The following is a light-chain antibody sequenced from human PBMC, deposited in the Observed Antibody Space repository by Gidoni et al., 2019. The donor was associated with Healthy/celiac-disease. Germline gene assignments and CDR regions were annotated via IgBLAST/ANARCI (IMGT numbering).Light chain of an antibody. CDR3: QQYNSYSPYT. V-gene: IGKV1-5*03. CDR2: KAS. Sequence: DIQMTQSPSTLSASVGARVTITCRASQSMSSWLAWYQQKPGKAPKLLIYKASSLESGVPSRFSGSGSGTEFTLTISSLQPDDFATYYCQQYNSYSPYTFGQGTKLEIK. J-gene: IGKJ2*01. CDR1: QSMSSW.